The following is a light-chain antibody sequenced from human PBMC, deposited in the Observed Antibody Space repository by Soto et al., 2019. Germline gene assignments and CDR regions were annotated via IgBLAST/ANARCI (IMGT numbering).Light chain of an antibody. V-gene: IGKV3-11*01. CDR3: QYRSSWPPYT. J-gene: IGKJ2*01. CDR1: QSIYNT. Sequence: VLTQSPASLSLSPGERATLSCTASQSIYNTVAWYQQRPGLAPRLLIYGASSRATDIPARFKGSGSGTDFTLTISTLDPDDSRGYYLQYRSSWPPYTFGQGTQLEIK. CDR2: GAS.